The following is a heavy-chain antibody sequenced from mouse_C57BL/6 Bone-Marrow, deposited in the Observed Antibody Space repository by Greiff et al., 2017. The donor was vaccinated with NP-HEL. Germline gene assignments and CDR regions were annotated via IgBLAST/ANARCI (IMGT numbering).Heavy chain of an antibody. D-gene: IGHD2-4*01. V-gene: IGHV1-82*01. CDR2: IYPGNEDT. CDR1: GYAFSSSW. J-gene: IGHJ4*01. CDR3: ARGGYDYDHYYAMDY. Sequence: VQLVESGPELVKPGASVKISCKASGYAFSSSWMNWVKQRPGKGLEWIGRIYPGNEDTNYNGKFKGKATLTADKSSSTAYMQLSSLTSEDSAVYFCARGGYDYDHYYAMDYWGQGTSVTVSS.